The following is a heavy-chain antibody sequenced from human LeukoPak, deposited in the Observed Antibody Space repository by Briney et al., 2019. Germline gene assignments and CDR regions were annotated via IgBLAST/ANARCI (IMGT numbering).Heavy chain of an antibody. CDR1: GFTFSSYA. J-gene: IGHJ4*02. Sequence: GGSLRLSCAASGFTFSSYAMSWVRQAPGKGLEWVSAISGSGGSTYYADSVKGRFTISRDNSKNTLYLQMNSLRAEDTAVYYCAKTRRDIVVIPDAPFDYWGQGTLVTVSS. CDR3: AKTRRDIVVIPDAPFDY. CDR2: ISGSGGST. D-gene: IGHD2-2*01. V-gene: IGHV3-23*01.